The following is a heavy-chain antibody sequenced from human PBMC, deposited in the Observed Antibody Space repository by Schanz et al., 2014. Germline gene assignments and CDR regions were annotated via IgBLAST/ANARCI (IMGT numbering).Heavy chain of an antibody. D-gene: IGHD2-8*02. CDR2: ISGSGAST. J-gene: IGHJ4*02. CDR1: GFSFSSYA. V-gene: IGHV3-23*04. Sequence: VQLVESGGGVVQPGRSLRLSCATSGFSFSSYAINWVRQAPGKGLEWVSGISGSGASTYYADSVKGRFTISRDNSKNTLYLQMNSLRTEDTAVYYCAKSLESCPGGRCSRGYFDYWGQGTLVTVSS. CDR3: AKSLESCPGGRCSRGYFDY.